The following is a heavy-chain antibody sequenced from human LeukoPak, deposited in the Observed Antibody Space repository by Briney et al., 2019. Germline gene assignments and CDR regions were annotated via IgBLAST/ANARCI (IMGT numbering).Heavy chain of an antibody. D-gene: IGHD3-22*01. J-gene: IGHJ4*02. CDR3: ARCPQYYYDSEYFDY. CDR2: IYPGDSDT. V-gene: IGHV5-51*01. CDR1: GYSFTNYW. Sequence: GESLKISCKGSGYSFTNYWIGWVRQMPGKGLEWMGIIYPGDSDTTYSPSFQGQVTISADKSISTAYLQWSSLKASDTAMYYCARCPQYYYDSEYFDYWGQGTLVTVSS.